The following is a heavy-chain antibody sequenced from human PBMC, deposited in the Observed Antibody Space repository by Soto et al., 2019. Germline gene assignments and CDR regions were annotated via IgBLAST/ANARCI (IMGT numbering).Heavy chain of an antibody. Sequence: PGGSLRLSCAASGFTFSRYSMNWVRQAPGKGLEWVSSISSISSYIYYADSVKGRFTISRDNAKNSPYLQMNSLRAEDTAVYYCARDDNYDSSDDAFDIWGQGTMVTVSS. CDR1: GFTFSRYS. CDR2: ISSISSYI. J-gene: IGHJ3*02. V-gene: IGHV3-21*01. D-gene: IGHD3-22*01. CDR3: ARDDNYDSSDDAFDI.